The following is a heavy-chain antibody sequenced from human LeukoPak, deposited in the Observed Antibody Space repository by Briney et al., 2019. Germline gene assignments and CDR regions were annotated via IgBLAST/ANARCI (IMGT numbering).Heavy chain of an antibody. V-gene: IGHV4-31*03. Sequence: SETLSLTCTVSGGSISSGGYYWSWIRQHPVKGLEWIGYIYYSGSTYYNPSLKSRVTISVDTSKNQFSLKLSSVTAADTAVYYCARVVYGSGSYLDDAFDIWGQGTMVTVSS. CDR2: IYYSGST. CDR1: GGSISSGGYY. J-gene: IGHJ3*02. CDR3: ARVVYGSGSYLDDAFDI. D-gene: IGHD3-10*01.